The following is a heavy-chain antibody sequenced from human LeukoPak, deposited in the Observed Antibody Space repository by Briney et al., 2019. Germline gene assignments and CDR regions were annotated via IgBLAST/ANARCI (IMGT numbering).Heavy chain of an antibody. D-gene: IGHD3-10*01. V-gene: IGHV4-59*01. J-gene: IGHJ5*02. CDR3: ARDGVNYYGSGKWFDP. Sequence: SETLSLTCTVSGGSISGYDWSWIRQAPGKGLEWIGYVHQSGSTNYNPSLRSRVTVSRDTSKNQFSLKLTSVTAAGTAVYFCARDGVNYYGSGKWFDPWGQGTLVTVSS. CDR1: GGSISGYD. CDR2: VHQSGST.